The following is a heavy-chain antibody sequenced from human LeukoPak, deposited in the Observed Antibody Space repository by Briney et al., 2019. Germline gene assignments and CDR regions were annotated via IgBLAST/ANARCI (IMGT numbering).Heavy chain of an antibody. Sequence: PGGSLRLSCAASGFIFSPYWVTWVRQAPGMGLEWVAHMKEDGGEKFYVDSVRGRFTISRDNAKNSVYLQMNSLRVEDTGVYYCARVRTEWYIDLWGRGTLVTVST. D-gene: IGHD2-8*02. V-gene: IGHV3-7*01. CDR1: GFIFSPYW. CDR3: ARVRTEWYIDL. J-gene: IGHJ2*01. CDR2: MKEDGGEK.